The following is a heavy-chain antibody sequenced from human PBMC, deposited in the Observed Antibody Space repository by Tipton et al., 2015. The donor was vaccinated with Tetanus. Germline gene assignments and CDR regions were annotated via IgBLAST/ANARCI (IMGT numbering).Heavy chain of an antibody. CDR3: ARANFASSKKGPFAS. J-gene: IGHJ5*01. V-gene: IGHV4-61*08. CDR1: GGSVRGGDHY. D-gene: IGHD5-24*01. Sequence: TLSLTCTVSGGSVRGGDHYWSWIRQPPGKGLEWLAYVSFSGASNSDCFLKSRITVSRYTSKNQFSLRLASVTAAVTGLYFCARANFASSKKGPFASWGQGTLVIVSA. CDR2: VSFSGAS.